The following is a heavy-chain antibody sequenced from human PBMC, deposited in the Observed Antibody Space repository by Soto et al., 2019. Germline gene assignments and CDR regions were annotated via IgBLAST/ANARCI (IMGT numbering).Heavy chain of an antibody. CDR1: GGSISSSSYY. Sequence: SETLSLTCTVSGGSISSSSYYWGWIRQPPGKWLEWIGSIYYSGSTYYNPSLKSRVTISVDTSKNQFSLKLSSVTAADTAMYFCARQVSSAWPPYYYDMDVWGQGTTVTVSS. CDR3: ARQVSSAWPPYYYDMDV. D-gene: IGHD6-25*01. V-gene: IGHV4-39*01. J-gene: IGHJ6*02. CDR2: IYYSGST.